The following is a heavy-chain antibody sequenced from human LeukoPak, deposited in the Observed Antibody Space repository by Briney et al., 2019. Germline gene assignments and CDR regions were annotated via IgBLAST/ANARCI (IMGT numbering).Heavy chain of an antibody. CDR2: INGDGSIT. CDR3: ARGPRDGYNPLAY. V-gene: IGHV3-74*01. D-gene: IGHD5-24*01. Sequence: GGSLRLSCSASGFTFGDYPLSWFRQAPGKGLVWVSRINGDGSITNYADSVKGRFTISRDNAKNTLYLQMNSLTVDDTAVYYCARGPRDGYNPLAYWGQGTLVTVSS. CDR1: GFTFGDYP. J-gene: IGHJ4*02.